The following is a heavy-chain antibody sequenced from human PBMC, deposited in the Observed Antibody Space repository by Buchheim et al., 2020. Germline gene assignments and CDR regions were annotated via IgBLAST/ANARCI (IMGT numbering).Heavy chain of an antibody. CDR1: GFTFSNAW. CDR2: IESETYGATT. Sequence: EVQLVESGGGLVKPGGSLRLSCAASGFTFSNAWMSWVRQAPGKGLEWVGRIESETYGATTDYAAPVKGRFPISRDDSQNTVYLQMNSLRNEDTAVYYCTAKDTALAHWGQGT. J-gene: IGHJ4*02. V-gene: IGHV3-15*04. D-gene: IGHD5-18*01. CDR3: TAKDTALAH.